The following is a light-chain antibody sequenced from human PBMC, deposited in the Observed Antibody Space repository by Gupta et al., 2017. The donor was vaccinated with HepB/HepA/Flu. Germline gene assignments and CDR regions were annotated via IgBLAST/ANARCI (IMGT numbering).Light chain of an antibody. V-gene: IGKV3-15*01. CDR3: QQEENCPII. CDR1: QNIASN. CDR2: GAW. Sequence: EIVMTQSPATLSVSPGERATLSCRASQNIASNLAWYQQKPGQAPRLLIYGAWTRATGIPARFSGSGSETEFTLTISSLQSEDFAIYYCQQEENCPIIFGQGTHMEIK. J-gene: IGKJ5*01.